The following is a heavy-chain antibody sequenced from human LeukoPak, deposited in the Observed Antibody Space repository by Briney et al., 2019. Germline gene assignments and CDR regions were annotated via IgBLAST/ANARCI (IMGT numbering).Heavy chain of an antibody. J-gene: IGHJ4*02. CDR3: AREEMPGKFDY. D-gene: IGHD1-26*01. CDR2: IYHSGNT. V-gene: IGHV4-39*07. CDR1: GGSISTSNYY. Sequence: PSETLSLTCTVSGGSISTSNYYWGWIRQPPGKGLEWIGEIYHSGNTNYNPSVKSRVAISLDKASNQFSLRLTSVTAADTAMYFCAREEMPGKFDYWGQGILVTVSS.